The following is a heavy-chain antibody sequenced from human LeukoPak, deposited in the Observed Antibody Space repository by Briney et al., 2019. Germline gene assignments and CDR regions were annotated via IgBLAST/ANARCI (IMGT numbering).Heavy chain of an antibody. CDR1: GFTFSSYP. V-gene: IGHV3-23*01. J-gene: IGHJ4*02. CDR2: ISESGDVT. D-gene: IGHD6-6*01. CDR3: ARDSSHYLGSSDY. Sequence: GGSLRLSCVVSGFTFSSYPMSWVRQAPGKGLEWVSVISESGDVTHYADSMKGRFTISRDNTKNTLDLQMNSLRDEDTAIYYCARDSSHYLGSSDYWGQGTLVTVSS.